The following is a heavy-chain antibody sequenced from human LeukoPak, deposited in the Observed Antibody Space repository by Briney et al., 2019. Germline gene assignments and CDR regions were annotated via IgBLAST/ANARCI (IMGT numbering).Heavy chain of an antibody. CDR3: ARGVGSATYYAMDV. Sequence: GGSLRLSCAPSGFTFTSSGMHWVRQAPGKGLEGVAVIWYDRSNKYYAHSVQGRFTISRGNSKNTLFLQMNRLRAEDTAVYYCARGVGSATYYAMDVWGWGTAITVS. J-gene: IGHJ6*02. V-gene: IGHV3-33*01. D-gene: IGHD2-2*01. CDR2: IWYDRSNK. CDR1: GFTFTSSG.